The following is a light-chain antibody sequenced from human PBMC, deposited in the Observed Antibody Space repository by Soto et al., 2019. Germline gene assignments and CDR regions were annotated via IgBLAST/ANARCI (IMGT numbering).Light chain of an antibody. V-gene: IGKV1-6*01. Sequence: AIQMTQSPSSLSASVGDRVTITCRASQGITNDLGWYQQKPGKAPKLLIYAASTLQSGVPSRFSGSGSGTDFTLTISSLQPEDFATYFCLQDYNYPWTFGQGTRVEIK. J-gene: IGKJ1*01. CDR1: QGITND. CDR3: LQDYNYPWT. CDR2: AAS.